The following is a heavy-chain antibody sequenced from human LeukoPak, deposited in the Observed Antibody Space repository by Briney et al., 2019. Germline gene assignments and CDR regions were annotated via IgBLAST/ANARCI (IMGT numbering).Heavy chain of an antibody. J-gene: IGHJ4*02. CDR2: TDHSGGA. D-gene: IGHD3-10*01. V-gene: IGHV4-34*01. CDR3: ARVSYHHASGRASDY. Sequence: LETLSLTCAVYGGSLSGYFWTWIRQPPGKGLEWLGETDHSGGADYNPSLKSRLIISVDMSKNQFSLRLRSVTAADTAVYYCARVSYHHASGRASDYWGQGILITVSS. CDR1: GGSLSGYF.